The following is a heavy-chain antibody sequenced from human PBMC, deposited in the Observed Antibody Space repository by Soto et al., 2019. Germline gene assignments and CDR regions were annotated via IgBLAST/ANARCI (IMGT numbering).Heavy chain of an antibody. CDR1: GYTFTSYG. CDR2: ISAYNGNT. D-gene: IGHD3-16*01. Sequence: ASVKLSCRASGYTFTSYGISWGRQAPGQGLEWMGWISAYNGNTNYAQKLQGRVTMTTDTSTSTAYMELRSLRSDDTAVYYCAREGVWGDYYYYGMDVWGQGTTVTVSS. V-gene: IGHV1-18*04. J-gene: IGHJ6*02. CDR3: AREGVWGDYYYYGMDV.